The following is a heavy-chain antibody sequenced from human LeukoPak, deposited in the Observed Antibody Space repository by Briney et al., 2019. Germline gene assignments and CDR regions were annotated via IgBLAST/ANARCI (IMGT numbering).Heavy chain of an antibody. V-gene: IGHV4-39*01. Sequence: PSETLSLTCTVSGGSISSSSYYWGWIRQPPGKGLEWIGSIYYSGSTYYNPSLKSRVTISVDTSKNQFSLKLSSVTAADTAVYYCARHLKIFARDSSGWYPSLNWFDPWGQGTLVTVSS. CDR2: IYYSGST. CDR1: GGSISSSSYY. D-gene: IGHD6-19*01. J-gene: IGHJ5*02. CDR3: ARHLKIFARDSSGWYPSLNWFDP.